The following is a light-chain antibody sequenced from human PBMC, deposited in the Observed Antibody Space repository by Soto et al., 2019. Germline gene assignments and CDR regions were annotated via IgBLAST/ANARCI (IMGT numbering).Light chain of an antibody. CDR2: EVN. V-gene: IGLV2-8*01. J-gene: IGLJ2*01. CDR3: SSYAAANNFVV. CDR1: SSDIGGYDY. Sequence: QSVLTQPPSASGSPGQSVTISCTVTSSDIGGYDYVSWYQQFPGRAPKLIIYEVNQRPSGVPERFSGSKSGNTASLTVSGLQTEDEAEYFCSSYAAANNFVVFGGGTKVTVL.